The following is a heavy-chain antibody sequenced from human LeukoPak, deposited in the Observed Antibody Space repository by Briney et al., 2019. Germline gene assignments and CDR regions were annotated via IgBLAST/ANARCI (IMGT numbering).Heavy chain of an antibody. D-gene: IGHD6-19*01. J-gene: IGHJ4*02. CDR2: IYTYSGGGT. V-gene: IGHV3-23*01. Sequence: GGSLRLSCAASGFTFDDYAMHWVRQAPGKGLEWVSAIYTYSGGGTKYADSVKGRFTISTDNSKDTLYLQMNSLRAEDTAVYYCARGQGAVAGTRVLDYWGQGTLVTVSS. CDR1: GFTFDDYA. CDR3: ARGQGAVAGTRVLDY.